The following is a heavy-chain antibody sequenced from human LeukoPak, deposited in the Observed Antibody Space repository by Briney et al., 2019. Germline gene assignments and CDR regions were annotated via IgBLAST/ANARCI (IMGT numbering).Heavy chain of an antibody. J-gene: IGHJ4*02. D-gene: IGHD3-22*01. V-gene: IGHV3-7*01. CDR2: IKRDGSDK. CDR3: ARDSSPWMIDE. CDR1: GFIFNNYW. Sequence: PGGSLRFSCATSGFIFNNYWMSWVRQAPGKGLEWVANIKRDGSDKYYVDSVKGRFTISRDNARNSVYLQMNSLRVEDTAVYYCARDSSPWMIDEWGQGTLLTVSS.